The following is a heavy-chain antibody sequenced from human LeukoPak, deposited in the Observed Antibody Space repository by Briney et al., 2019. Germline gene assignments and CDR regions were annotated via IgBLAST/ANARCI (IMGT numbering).Heavy chain of an antibody. V-gene: IGHV1-2*02. CDR1: GFTFTGYY. J-gene: IGHJ4*02. CDR2: INPNSGGT. D-gene: IGHD3-10*01. CDR3: RARSYYYGSGSYSFFDY. Sequence: ASVKVSCKASGFTFTGYYIHWVRQAPGQGLEWMGWINPNSGGTNYAQKFQGRVTMTRDTSISTAYMELSRLRSDDTAVYYCRARSYYYGSGSYSFFDYWGQGTLVTVSS.